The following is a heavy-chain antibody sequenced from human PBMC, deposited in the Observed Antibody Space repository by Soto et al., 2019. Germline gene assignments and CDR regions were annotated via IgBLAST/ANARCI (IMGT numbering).Heavy chain of an antibody. D-gene: IGHD1-7*01. CDR1: GFTFTNYW. J-gene: IGHJ4*02. CDR3: VRDLPTVLELFDF. CDR2: INNDGSDT. V-gene: IGHV3-74*01. Sequence: EVQLVESGGGLVQPGGSLRLSCAASGFTFTNYWMHWVRQAPGKGLVWISRINNDGSDTNYADSVNGRFTIARDNVNNTVHLQMNSLRAEDTAVYYCVRDLPTVLELFDFWGQGTVVTVSS.